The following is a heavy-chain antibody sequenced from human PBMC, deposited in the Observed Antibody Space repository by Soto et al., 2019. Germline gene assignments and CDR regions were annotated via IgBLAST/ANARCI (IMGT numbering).Heavy chain of an antibody. V-gene: IGHV3-23*01. Sequence: GGSLRLSCAASGFTFSSYAMSWVRQAPGKGLEWVSAISGSGGSTYYADSLKGRFTISRDNSKNTLYLQMNSLRAEDTAVYYCAKDRTVFGELLVGDYFDYWGQGTLVTVSS. CDR1: GFTFSSYA. CDR2: ISGSGGST. CDR3: AKDRTVFGELLVGDYFDY. D-gene: IGHD3-10*02. J-gene: IGHJ4*02.